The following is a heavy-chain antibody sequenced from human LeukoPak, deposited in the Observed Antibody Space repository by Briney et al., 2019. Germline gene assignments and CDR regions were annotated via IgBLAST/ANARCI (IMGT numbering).Heavy chain of an antibody. CDR3: ARPDSGSYYSYNDAFDI. D-gene: IGHD1-26*01. J-gene: IGHJ3*02. CDR2: ISYSGNT. V-gene: IGHV4-39*01. CDR1: GGSIISSDYH. Sequence: SETLSLTCTVSGGSIISSDYHWGWVRQPPGTGLEWIGTISYSGNTDYNPSLRSRVTISVDTSNNQFSLRLGSVTAADTAVYYCARPDSGSYYSYNDAFDIWGQGTMVTVSS.